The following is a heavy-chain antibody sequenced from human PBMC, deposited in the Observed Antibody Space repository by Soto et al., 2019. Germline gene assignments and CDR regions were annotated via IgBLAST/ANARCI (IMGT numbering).Heavy chain of an antibody. D-gene: IGHD2-2*02. CDR1: GGTFSSYA. Sequence: QVQLVQSGAEVKKPGSSVKVSCKASGGTFSSYAISWVRQAPGQGLEWMGGIIPIFGTANYAQKFQGRVTMTADESTSTAYMELSSLRSEDTAVYYCARELGYCSSTSCYSGNWFDPWGQGTLVTVSS. J-gene: IGHJ5*02. CDR3: ARELGYCSSTSCYSGNWFDP. V-gene: IGHV1-69*01. CDR2: IIPIFGTA.